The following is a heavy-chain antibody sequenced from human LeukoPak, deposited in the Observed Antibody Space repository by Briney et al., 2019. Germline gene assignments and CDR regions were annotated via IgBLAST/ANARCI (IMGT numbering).Heavy chain of an antibody. CDR1: GFPFSSYA. CDR2: ISGSGGST. Sequence: PGGSLRFSCAASGFPFSSYAMSWVRQAPGKGLEWVSAISGSGGSTYYADSVKGRFTISRDNSKNTLYLQMNSLRAEDTAVYYCAKVLYCSGGSCYFFDYWGQGTLVTVSS. CDR3: AKVLYCSGGSCYFFDY. V-gene: IGHV3-23*01. D-gene: IGHD2-15*01. J-gene: IGHJ4*02.